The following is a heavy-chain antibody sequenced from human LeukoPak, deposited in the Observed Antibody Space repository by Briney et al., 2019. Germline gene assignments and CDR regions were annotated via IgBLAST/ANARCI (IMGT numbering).Heavy chain of an antibody. Sequence: QSGGSLRLSCAASGFTFSSYSMNWVRQAPGKGLEWVSYISSSSSTIYYADSVKGRFTISRDNAKNSLYLQMNSLRAEDTAVYYCARDHHHLNMVRGVTFAFDIWGQGTMVTVSS. D-gene: IGHD3-10*01. CDR1: GFTFSSYS. J-gene: IGHJ3*02. CDR3: ARDHHHLNMVRGVTFAFDI. CDR2: ISSSSSTI. V-gene: IGHV3-48*04.